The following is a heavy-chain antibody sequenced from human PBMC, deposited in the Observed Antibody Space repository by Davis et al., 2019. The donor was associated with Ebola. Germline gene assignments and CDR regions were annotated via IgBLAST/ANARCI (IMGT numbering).Heavy chain of an antibody. V-gene: IGHV4-4*02. D-gene: IGHD3-22*01. Sequence: MPSETLSLTCAVSGGSISSSNWWSWVRQPPGKGPQWIVEIYHSGSTNYNPSLKSRVTISVDKSKNQFSLKLSSVTAADTAVYYCARDGGYYYDSSGYGKYNWFDPWGQGTLVTVSS. J-gene: IGHJ5*02. CDR2: IYHSGST. CDR3: ARDGGYYYDSSGYGKYNWFDP. CDR1: GGSISSSNW.